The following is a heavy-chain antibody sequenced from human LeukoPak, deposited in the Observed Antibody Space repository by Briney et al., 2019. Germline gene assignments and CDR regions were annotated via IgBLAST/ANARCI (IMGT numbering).Heavy chain of an antibody. J-gene: IGHJ4*02. V-gene: IGHV3-21*01. CDR3: ARDLERCSGGSCYSRDVDDY. CDR1: GFTFSSYS. D-gene: IGHD2-15*01. Sequence: GGSLRLSCAASGFTFSSYSMNWVRQAPGKGLEWVSSISSSSSYIYYADSVKGRFTISRDNAKNPLYLQMNSLRAEDTAVYYCARDLERCSGGSCYSRDVDDYWGQGTLVTVSS. CDR2: ISSSSSYI.